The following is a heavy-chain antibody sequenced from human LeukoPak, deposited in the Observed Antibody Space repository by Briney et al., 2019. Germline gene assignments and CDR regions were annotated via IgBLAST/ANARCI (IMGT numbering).Heavy chain of an antibody. CDR1: GLTFSSYA. CDR2: IKEDGSEQ. J-gene: IGHJ4*02. D-gene: IGHD3-16*02. Sequence: GGSLRLSCAASGLTFSSYAMSWVRQAPGKGLEWVANIKEDGSEQYYVDSIKGRFTISRDNAKNSLYLQMSSLRAEDTAIYYCVRETVSVITDFDYWGQGTLVTVSS. V-gene: IGHV3-7*01. CDR3: VRETVSVITDFDY.